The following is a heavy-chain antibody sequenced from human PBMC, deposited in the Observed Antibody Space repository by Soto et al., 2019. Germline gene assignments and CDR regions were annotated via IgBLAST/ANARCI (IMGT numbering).Heavy chain of an antibody. CDR2: ISGSGGST. CDR3: AKDRKYYDFWSGYYTNSWFDP. Sequence: GGSLRLSCAASGFTFSSYAMSWVRQAPGKGLEWVSAISGSGGSTYYADYVKGRFTISRDNSKNTLYLQKNSLRAEDKTVYYSAKDRKYYDFWSGYYTNSWFDPWGRGTLVTVSS. J-gene: IGHJ5*02. CDR1: GFTFSSYA. V-gene: IGHV3-23*01. D-gene: IGHD3-3*01.